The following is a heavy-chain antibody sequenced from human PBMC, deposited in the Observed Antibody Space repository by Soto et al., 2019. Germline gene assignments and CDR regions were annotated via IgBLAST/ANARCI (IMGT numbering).Heavy chain of an antibody. V-gene: IGHV1-18*01. J-gene: IGHJ3*02. CDR2: ISAYNGNT. D-gene: IGHD4-17*01. Sequence: ASVKVSCKASGYTFTSYGISWVRQAPGQGLEWMGWISAYNGNTNYAQKLQGRVTMTTDTSTSTAYMELRSLRSDDTAVYYCARRRLNRDYGDRRDAFDIWGQGTMVTVSS. CDR1: GYTFTSYG. CDR3: ARRRLNRDYGDRRDAFDI.